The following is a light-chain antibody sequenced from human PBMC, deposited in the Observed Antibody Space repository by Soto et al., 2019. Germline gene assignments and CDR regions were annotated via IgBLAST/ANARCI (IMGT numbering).Light chain of an antibody. CDR1: QSISSY. CDR2: TAS. CDR3: QQCYSTSPT. V-gene: IGKV1-39*01. Sequence: DIQMTQSPSSLSASVGDRVTITCRASQSISSYLNWYQQKPGKAPKLLIYTASSVQSGVPSRFSGSGFGTDFTLTVSSLQPDDFATYYCQQCYSTSPTFGQGTRVEIK. J-gene: IGKJ1*01.